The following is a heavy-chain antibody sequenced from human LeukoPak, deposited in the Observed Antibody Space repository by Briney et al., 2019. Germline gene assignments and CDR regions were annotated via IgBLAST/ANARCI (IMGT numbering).Heavy chain of an antibody. CDR2: IYAGDSST. Sequence: HGESLKISCKGSGFTFTTYSFAWVRQMPGKGLEWMGVIYAGDSSTRYSPSFQGQVTISVDKSISTAYLQWSSLKASDSAIYYCARHSCYDSWGQGTLVTASS. CDR3: ARHSCYDS. CDR1: GFTFTTYS. D-gene: IGHD3-16*01. V-gene: IGHV5-51*01. J-gene: IGHJ4*02.